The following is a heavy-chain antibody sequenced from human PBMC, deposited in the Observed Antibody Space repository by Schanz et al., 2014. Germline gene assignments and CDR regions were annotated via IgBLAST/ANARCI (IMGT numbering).Heavy chain of an antibody. CDR3: ARDKGGYYPFDY. CDR2: IKQDESER. V-gene: IGHV3-7*01. CDR1: GFTFSTNW. J-gene: IGHJ4*02. D-gene: IGHD3-3*01. Sequence: EVQLVESGGGLVKPGGSLSLSCAASGFTFSTNWMSWVGQAPGKGLEWVANIKQDESERSYVDSVKGRFTISRDNAKNSLYLQMNSLRAEDTAVYYCARDKGGYYPFDYWGQGTLVTVSS.